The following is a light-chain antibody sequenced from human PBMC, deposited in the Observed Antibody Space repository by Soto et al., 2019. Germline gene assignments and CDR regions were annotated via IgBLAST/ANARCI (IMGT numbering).Light chain of an antibody. Sequence: EIELTQSPCTLSLSPGERATLSCRASQSISSSYLAWYQQKPGQAPRLLIYAASSRATGIPDRFSGSGSGTDFTLTISRLEPEDFAVYYCQQYGSSSCTFGQGTKLEIK. J-gene: IGKJ2*02. CDR2: AAS. CDR3: QQYGSSSCT. V-gene: IGKV3-20*01. CDR1: QSISSSY.